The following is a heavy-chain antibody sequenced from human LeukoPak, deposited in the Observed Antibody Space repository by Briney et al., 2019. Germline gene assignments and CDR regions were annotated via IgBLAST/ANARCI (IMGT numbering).Heavy chain of an antibody. D-gene: IGHD3-22*01. CDR3: ARDVLYDSIAYYSDC. CDR1: GFTFDDYG. Sequence: GGSLRLSCAASGFTFDDYGMSWVRQAPGKGLEWVSGINWNGDSTGYADSVKGRFTISRDNAKHSLYLQMNSLTTEDTAFYYCARDVLYDSIAYYSDCWGQGTLVTVSS. J-gene: IGHJ4*02. V-gene: IGHV3-20*04. CDR2: INWNGDST.